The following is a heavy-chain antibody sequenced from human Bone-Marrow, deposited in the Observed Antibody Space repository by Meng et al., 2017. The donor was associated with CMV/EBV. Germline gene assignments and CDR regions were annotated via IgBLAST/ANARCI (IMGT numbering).Heavy chain of an antibody. CDR3: ARVGLKLERRNCYFDY. CDR1: GYTFTGYY. D-gene: IGHD1-1*01. CDR2: INPNSGGT. J-gene: IGHJ4*02. Sequence: ASVKDSCKASGYTFTGYYMNWVRQAPGQGLEWMGWINPNSGGTNYAQKFQGRVTMTRDTYINTAYMELSRLRSDDTAVYYCARVGLKLERRNCYFDYWGQGTLVTVSS. V-gene: IGHV1-2*02.